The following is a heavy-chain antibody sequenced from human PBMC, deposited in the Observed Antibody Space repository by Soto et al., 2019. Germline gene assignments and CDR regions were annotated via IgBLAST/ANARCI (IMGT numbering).Heavy chain of an antibody. J-gene: IGHJ6*02. CDR3: ARHGMLRFSELSV. V-gene: IGHV5-51*01. CDR2: IYPGDSDT. D-gene: IGHD3-3*01. CDR1: GYSFTSYW. Sequence: PGESLKISCKGSGYSFTSYWIGWVRQMPGKGLEWMGIIYPGDSDTRYSPSFQSQVTISADKSISTAYLQWSSLKASDTAMYYCARHGMLRFSELSVWGQGTTVTVSS.